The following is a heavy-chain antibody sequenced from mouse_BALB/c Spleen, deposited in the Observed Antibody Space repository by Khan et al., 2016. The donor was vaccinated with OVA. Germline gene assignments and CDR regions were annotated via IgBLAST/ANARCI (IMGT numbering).Heavy chain of an antibody. CDR3: AKDRGYYAVDY. CDR1: GFSLTSYG. Sequence: QVTLKESGPGLVAPSQSLSITCTVSGFSLTSYGVSWVRQPPGKGLEWLGVIWGDGNTNFHPALRSRLSISKDNSKSQVFLKLNSLQTDDTATYYCAKDRGYYAVDYWGQGTSVTVSS. V-gene: IGHV2-3*01. J-gene: IGHJ4*01. CDR2: IWGDGNT.